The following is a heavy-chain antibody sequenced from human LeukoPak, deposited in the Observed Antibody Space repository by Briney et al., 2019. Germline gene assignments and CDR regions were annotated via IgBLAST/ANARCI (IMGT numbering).Heavy chain of an antibody. V-gene: IGHV1-18*01. CDR3: ARAAPFGDYVFFDY. CDR1: GYTFTSYG. Sequence: GASVKVSCKASGYTFTSYGISWVRQAPGQGLEWMGWISTYNGKTKHAQKLQGRVTMTTDTSTSTAYMELRSLRSDDTAVYYCARAAPFGDYVFFDYWGQGNLVTVSS. CDR2: ISTYNGKT. J-gene: IGHJ4*02. D-gene: IGHD4-17*01.